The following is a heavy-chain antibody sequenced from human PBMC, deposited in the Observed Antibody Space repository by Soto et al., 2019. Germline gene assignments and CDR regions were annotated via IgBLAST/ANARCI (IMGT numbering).Heavy chain of an antibody. CDR1: GGTFSSYA. D-gene: IGHD2-15*01. J-gene: IGHJ6*02. CDR3: ANPLFYCSGGSCPTDGMDV. Sequence: QVQLVQSGAEVKKPGSSVKVSCKASGGTFSSYAISWVRQAPGQGLEWMGGIIPIFGTANYAQKFQGRVTITADESTSTAYMELSSLRSEDTAVYYCANPLFYCSGGSCPTDGMDVWGQGTTVTVSS. CDR2: IIPIFGTA. V-gene: IGHV1-69*12.